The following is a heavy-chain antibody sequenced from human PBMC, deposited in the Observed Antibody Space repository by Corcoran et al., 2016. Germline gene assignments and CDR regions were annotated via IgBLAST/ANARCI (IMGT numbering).Heavy chain of an antibody. CDR2: ISSSSSTI. Sequence: EVQLVESGGGLVQPGGSLRLSCAASGFTFSSYSMNWVRQAPGKGLEWVSYISSSSSTIYYADSVKGRFTISRDNAKNSLYLQMNSLRDEDTAVYYCARTPDYGDYVDYGMDVWGQGTTVTVSS. CDR1: GFTFSSYS. V-gene: IGHV3-48*02. J-gene: IGHJ6*02. CDR3: ARTPDYGDYVDYGMDV. D-gene: IGHD4-17*01.